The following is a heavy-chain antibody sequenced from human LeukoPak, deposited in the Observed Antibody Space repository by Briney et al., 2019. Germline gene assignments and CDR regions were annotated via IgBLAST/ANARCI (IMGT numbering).Heavy chain of an antibody. Sequence: NASETLSLTCTVYGGSFSGYYWSWIRQPPGKGLEWVGEINHSGSTNYNPSLKGRVTISVDTSKNQFSLKLSSVTAADTAVYYCARGKGRYRAARPEAARSLYYYYYMDVWGKGTTVTVSS. D-gene: IGHD6-6*01. CDR3: ARGKGRYRAARPEAARSLYYYYYMDV. J-gene: IGHJ6*03. CDR2: INHSGST. CDR1: GGSFSGYY. V-gene: IGHV4-34*01.